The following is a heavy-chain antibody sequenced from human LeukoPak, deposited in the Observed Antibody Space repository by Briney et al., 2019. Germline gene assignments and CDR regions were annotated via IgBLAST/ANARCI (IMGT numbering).Heavy chain of an antibody. CDR1: GYTFTSYY. CDR3: ARDMYYYDSSGYYYGWSAFDI. V-gene: IGHV1-46*01. Sequence: ASVKVSCKASGYTFTSYYMHWVRQAPGQGLEWMGIINPSGGSTSYSQKFQGRVTMTRHTSTRTVYMELSSLRSEDTAVYYCARDMYYYDSSGYYYGWSAFDIWGQGTMVTVSS. CDR2: INPSGGST. D-gene: IGHD3-22*01. J-gene: IGHJ3*02.